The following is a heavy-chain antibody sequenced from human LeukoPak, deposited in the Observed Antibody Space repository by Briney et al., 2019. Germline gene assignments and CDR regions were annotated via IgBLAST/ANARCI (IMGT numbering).Heavy chain of an antibody. D-gene: IGHD3-3*01. V-gene: IGHV1-69*05. CDR2: IIPIFGTA. CDR3: AGAGYYDFWSGYVDAFDI. CDR1: GGTFSSYA. Sequence: SVKVSCKASGGTFSSYAISWVRQAPGQGLEWMGEIIPIFGTANYAQKFQGRVTITTDESTSTAYMELSSLRSEDTAVYYCAGAGYYDFWSGYVDAFDIWGQGTMVTVSS. J-gene: IGHJ3*02.